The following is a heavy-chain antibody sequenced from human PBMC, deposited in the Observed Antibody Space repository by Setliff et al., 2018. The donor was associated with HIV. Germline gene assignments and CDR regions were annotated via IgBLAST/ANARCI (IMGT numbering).Heavy chain of an antibody. J-gene: IGHJ5*02. CDR3: ARDFGGYCSSMSCPGLFDP. CDR1: GFTFSSYS. CDR2: ISGSGDIT. V-gene: IGHV3-23*01. Sequence: GGSLRLSCAASGFTFSSYSMNWVRQAPGKGLEWVSVISGSGDITYYRESVKGRFTVSRDNSNNTVYLQMNSLRAEDTAVYYCARDFGGYCSSMSCPGLFDPWGQGTLVTVSS. D-gene: IGHD2-2*01.